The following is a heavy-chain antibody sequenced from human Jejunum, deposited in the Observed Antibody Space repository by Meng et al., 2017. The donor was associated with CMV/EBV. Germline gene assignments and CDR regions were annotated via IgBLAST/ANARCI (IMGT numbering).Heavy chain of an antibody. CDR3: AGSRPGGGACDY. J-gene: IGHJ4*02. Sequence: QVHIQESGPGLVKPSETLSLTCIFSGASFKNYNWNWVRQPAGQGLEWIGLIQVIGHTVYNPSLKSRVTVSLDASKSQFSLTLNSVTAADTATYYCAGSRPGGGACDYWGQGILVTVSS. V-gene: IGHV4-4*07. CDR2: IQVIGHT. D-gene: IGHD3-16*01. CDR1: GASFKNYN.